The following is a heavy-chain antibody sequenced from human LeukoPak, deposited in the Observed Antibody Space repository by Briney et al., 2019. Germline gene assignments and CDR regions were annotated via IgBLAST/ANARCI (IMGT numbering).Heavy chain of an antibody. CDR1: GFPFSSYG. J-gene: IGHJ4*02. V-gene: IGHV3-30*02. Sequence: GGSLRLSCAASGFPFSSYGMHWVRQAPGKGLEWVAFIRYDGSNKYYADSVKGRFTISRDNSKNTLYLQMNSLRAEDTAVYYCAKDCTSSTSCGTFDYWGQGTLATVSS. CDR2: IRYDGSNK. D-gene: IGHD2-2*01. CDR3: AKDCTSSTSCGTFDY.